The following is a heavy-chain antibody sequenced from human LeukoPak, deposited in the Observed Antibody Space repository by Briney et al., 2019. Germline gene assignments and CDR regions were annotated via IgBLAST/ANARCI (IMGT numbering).Heavy chain of an antibody. J-gene: IGHJ4*02. Sequence: GGSLRLSCAASGFTFSSYAMSWVRQAPGKGLEWVSAISGSGGSTYYADSVKGRFTIPRDNSKNTLYLQMNSLRAEDTAVYYCAKTMYYYGSGSLWGQGTLVTVSS. V-gene: IGHV3-23*01. CDR2: ISGSGGST. D-gene: IGHD3-10*01. CDR1: GFTFSSYA. CDR3: AKTMYYYGSGSL.